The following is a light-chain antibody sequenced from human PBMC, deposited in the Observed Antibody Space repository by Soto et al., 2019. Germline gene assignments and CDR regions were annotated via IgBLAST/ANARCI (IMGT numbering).Light chain of an antibody. J-gene: IGKJ1*01. Sequence: AIRMTQSPSSFSASTGDRVTITCRASQGISSYLAWYQQKPGKAPKLLIYAASTLQSGVPSRFSGSGSGTDFTLTISCLQSEDFATYYCQQYYSYTRTFRHGPKVDIX. CDR3: QQYYSYTRT. CDR1: QGISSY. V-gene: IGKV1-8*01. CDR2: AAS.